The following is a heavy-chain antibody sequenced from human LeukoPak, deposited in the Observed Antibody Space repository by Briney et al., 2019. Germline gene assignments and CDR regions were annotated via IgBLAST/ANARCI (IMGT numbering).Heavy chain of an antibody. CDR3: AKDEWEPLDY. Sequence: GGSLRLSCEASGFTFSSYAMSWVRQAPGKGLEWVSAITSSGGSTYYADSVKGRFTISRDNSKNTLYLQMNSLRAEDTAVYYCAKDEWEPLDYWGQGTLVTVSS. J-gene: IGHJ4*02. CDR2: ITSSGGST. V-gene: IGHV3-23*01. D-gene: IGHD1-26*01. CDR1: GFTFSSYA.